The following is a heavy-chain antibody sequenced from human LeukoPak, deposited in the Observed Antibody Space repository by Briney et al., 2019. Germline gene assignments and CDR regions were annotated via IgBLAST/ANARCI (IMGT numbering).Heavy chain of an antibody. CDR1: GGSIRYSSYY. Sequence: SETLSLTCTVSGGSIRYSSYYWGWIRQPPGKGLEWIGSVYYSGSTYSNPSLKSRVTTSVDTSKNQFSLKLTSVTAADTAVYYCARLNNEFWYWGQGTLVTVSS. V-gene: IGHV4-39*01. CDR3: ARLNNEFWY. CDR2: VYYSGST. D-gene: IGHD3-3*01. J-gene: IGHJ4*02.